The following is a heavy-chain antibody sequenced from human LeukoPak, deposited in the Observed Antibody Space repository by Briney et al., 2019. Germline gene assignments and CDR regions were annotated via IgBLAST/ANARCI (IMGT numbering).Heavy chain of an antibody. D-gene: IGHD3-22*01. CDR2: IYYSGST. CDR3: ARAGPDSSGYYRFDY. Sequence: SETLSLTCTVSGGSISSYYWSWIRQPPGKGLEWIGYIYYSGSTNYNPSLKSRVTISVDTSKNQFSLKLSSVTAADTAVYYCARAGPDSSGYYRFDYWGQGTLVTASS. V-gene: IGHV4-59*01. CDR1: GGSISSYY. J-gene: IGHJ4*02.